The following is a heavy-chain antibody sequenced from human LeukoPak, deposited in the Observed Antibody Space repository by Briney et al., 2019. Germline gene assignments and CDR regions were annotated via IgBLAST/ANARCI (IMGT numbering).Heavy chain of an antibody. J-gene: IGHJ6*03. Sequence: GGSLILSCTASGFTFGDYAMSWVRQAPGKGLEWVGFIRSKAYGGTTEYAASVKGRFTISRDDSKSIAYLQMNSLKTEDTAVYYCTRADFWSGYPYYYYYYMDVWGKGTTVTVSS. D-gene: IGHD3-3*01. CDR2: IRSKAYGGTT. CDR3: TRADFWSGYPYYYYYYMDV. V-gene: IGHV3-49*04. CDR1: GFTFGDYA.